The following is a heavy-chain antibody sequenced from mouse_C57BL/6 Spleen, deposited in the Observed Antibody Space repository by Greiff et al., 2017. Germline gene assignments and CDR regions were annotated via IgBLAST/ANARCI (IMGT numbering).Heavy chain of an antibody. CDR1: GFNIKDYY. D-gene: IGHD1-1*01. CDR3: APSNYYGSSLYYFDY. CDR2: IDTEDGET. J-gene: IGHJ2*01. V-gene: IGHV14-2*01. Sequence: DVKLQESGAELVKPGASVKLSCTASGFNIKDYYMHWVKQRTEQGLEWIGRIDTEDGETKYAPKFPGQGTITAATSSNTAYLQLSSRTSEDTAVYYCAPSNYYGSSLYYFDYWGQGTTLTVSS.